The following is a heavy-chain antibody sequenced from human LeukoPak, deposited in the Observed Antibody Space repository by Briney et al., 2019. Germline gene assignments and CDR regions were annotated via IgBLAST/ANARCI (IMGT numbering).Heavy chain of an antibody. V-gene: IGHV3-30*03. J-gene: IGHJ4*02. Sequence: GGSLRLSCAASGFTFSSYGMHWVRQAPGKGLEWVAVISYDGSNKYYADSVKGRFTISRDNAKNSLYLQMNSLRDEDTAVYYCARARGGSDYWGQGTLVTVSS. CDR1: GFTFSSYG. D-gene: IGHD2-15*01. CDR3: ARARGGSDY. CDR2: ISYDGSNK.